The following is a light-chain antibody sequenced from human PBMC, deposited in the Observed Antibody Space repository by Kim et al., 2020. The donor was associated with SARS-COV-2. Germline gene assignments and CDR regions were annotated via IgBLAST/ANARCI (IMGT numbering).Light chain of an antibody. J-gene: IGKJ1*01. Sequence: ATLSETVRDSGRISRRISHSISSWLAWYQQTPGQPPKLVIYVDSSLESGVTSRLSGSESATEFTLTIRSVQPDDFATYYYEQQWTFGQGTKVDIK. CDR2: VDS. CDR3: EQQWT. V-gene: IGKV1-5*01. CDR1: HSISSW.